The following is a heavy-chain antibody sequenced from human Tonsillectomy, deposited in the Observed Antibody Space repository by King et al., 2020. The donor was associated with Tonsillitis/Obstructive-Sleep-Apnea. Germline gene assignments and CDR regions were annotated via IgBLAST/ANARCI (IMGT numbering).Heavy chain of an antibody. J-gene: IGHJ4*02. Sequence: QLVQSGAEVKKPGASVKVSCKASGYTFTSYGISWVRQPPGQGLEWMGWISPYIGKTNYAQKLQGRVTMTTDTSTSTAYMELRSLRSDDTAVYYCARFCTTTSCHFLDGFDSWGQGTLVTVSS. CDR1: GYTFTSYG. CDR2: ISPYIGKT. V-gene: IGHV1-18*01. D-gene: IGHD2-2*01. CDR3: ARFCTTTSCHFLDGFDS.